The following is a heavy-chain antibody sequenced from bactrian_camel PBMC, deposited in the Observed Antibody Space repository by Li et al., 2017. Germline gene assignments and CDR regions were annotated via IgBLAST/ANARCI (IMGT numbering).Heavy chain of an antibody. CDR3: ATTTHAGSFHPFDSARYCF. CDR2: IHRGGGT. V-gene: IGHV3S40*01. Sequence: VQLVESGGGSVQAGGSLRLSCAASGLTGSRTYMAWFRQAPGKEREGVVHIHRGGGTLYADSVRGRFTISQDSAENTVSLQMNSLKPEDTGMYYCATTTHAGSFHPFDSARYCFWGRGTQVTVS. CDR1: GLTGSRTY. J-gene: IGHJ4*01. D-gene: IGHD4*01.